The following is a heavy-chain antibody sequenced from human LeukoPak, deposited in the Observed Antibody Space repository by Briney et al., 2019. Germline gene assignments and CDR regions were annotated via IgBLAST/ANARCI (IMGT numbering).Heavy chain of an antibody. CDR3: ARALDYRGPDAFDI. Sequence: SETLSLTCTVSGGSISSYYWSWIRQPPGKGLEWIGYIYYSGSTNYNPSLKSRVTISVDKSKNQFSLKLSSVTAADTAVYYCARALDYRGPDAFDIWGQGTMVTVSS. D-gene: IGHD3/OR15-3a*01. CDR2: IYYSGST. V-gene: IGHV4-59*01. CDR1: GGSISSYY. J-gene: IGHJ3*02.